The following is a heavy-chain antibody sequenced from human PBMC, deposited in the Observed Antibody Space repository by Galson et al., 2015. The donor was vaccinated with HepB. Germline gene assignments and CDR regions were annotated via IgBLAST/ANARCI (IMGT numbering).Heavy chain of an antibody. CDR1: GLTVSSNY. CDR2: INSGGAT. D-gene: IGHD2/OR15-2a*01. CDR3: AREYTNFWAFDY. J-gene: IGHJ4*02. Sequence: SLRLSCAASGLTVSSNYMNWVRQAPGKGLEWVSVINSGGATYYADSVKGRFTISRDNSRNTLYLQMNSLRAEDTAVYYCAREYTNFWAFDYWGQGALVTVSS. V-gene: IGHV3-66*01.